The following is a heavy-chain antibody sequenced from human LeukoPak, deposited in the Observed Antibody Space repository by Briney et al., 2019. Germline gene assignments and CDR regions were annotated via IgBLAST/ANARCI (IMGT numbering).Heavy chain of an antibody. CDR3: ARQVAGFGDS. J-gene: IGHJ4*02. D-gene: IGHD3-10*01. Sequence: SETLSLTCAVYGGSFSGYYWSWIRQPPGKGLEWIGEINHSGSTNYNPSLKSRVTISVDTSKNQFSLKLSSVTAADTAVYYCARQVAGFGDSWGQGTLVTVSS. V-gene: IGHV4-34*01. CDR1: GGSFSGYY. CDR2: INHSGST.